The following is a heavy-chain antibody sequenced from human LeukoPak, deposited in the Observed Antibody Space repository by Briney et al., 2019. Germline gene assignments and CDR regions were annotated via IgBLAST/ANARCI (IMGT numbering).Heavy chain of an antibody. Sequence: PGGSLRLSCAASGFTFSSYNMNWVRQAPGKGLEWVSYISTSSSYMYYADSVKGRFTISRDNAKNSLYLQMNSLRADDTAVYYCARDRSAGKTGFDYWGQGTLVTVSS. CDR1: GFTFSSYN. CDR2: ISTSSSYM. V-gene: IGHV3-21*01. CDR3: ARDRSAGKTGFDY. D-gene: IGHD6-25*01. J-gene: IGHJ4*02.